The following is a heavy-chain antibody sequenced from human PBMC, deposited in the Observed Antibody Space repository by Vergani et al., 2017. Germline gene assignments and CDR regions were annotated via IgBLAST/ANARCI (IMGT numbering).Heavy chain of an antibody. D-gene: IGHD5-12*01. CDR2: ISYDGSNK. V-gene: IGHV3-30*04. CDR1: GFTFDDYA. J-gene: IGHJ4*02. Sequence: VQLVESGGGLVQPGRSLRLSCAASGFTFDDYAMHWVRQAPGKGLEWVAVISYDGSNKYYADSVKGRFTISRDNSKNTLYLQMSSLRAEDTAVYYCSRDLYSGYGKIDYWGQGTLVTVSS. CDR3: SRDLYSGYGKIDY.